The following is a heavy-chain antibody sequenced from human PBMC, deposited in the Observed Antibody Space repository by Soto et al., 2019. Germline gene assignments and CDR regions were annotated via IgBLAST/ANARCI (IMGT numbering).Heavy chain of an antibody. V-gene: IGHV3-23*01. Sequence: GGSLRLSCAASGFTFSSYAMSWVRQAPGKGLEWVSAISGSGGSTYYADSVKGRFTISRDNSKNTLYLQMNSLRAEDTAVYYCAKEVWFGELLPPSGGQFDYWGQGTLVTVSS. J-gene: IGHJ4*02. CDR3: AKEVWFGELLPPSGGQFDY. D-gene: IGHD3-10*01. CDR1: GFTFSSYA. CDR2: ISGSGGST.